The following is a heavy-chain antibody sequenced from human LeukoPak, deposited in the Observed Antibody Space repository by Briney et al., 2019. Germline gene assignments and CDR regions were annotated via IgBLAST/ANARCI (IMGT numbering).Heavy chain of an antibody. CDR2: IYYSGTT. CDR3: ARYSSSWGYFDY. J-gene: IGHJ4*02. Sequence: GSLRLSCAASGFTFSSYSMNWVRQPPGKGLEWIGSIYYSGTTYYKSSLKSRVTISLDTSKSQFSLNLSSVTAADTAVYYCARYSSSWGYFDYWGQGTLVAVSS. V-gene: IGHV4-39*07. CDR1: GFTFSSYS. D-gene: IGHD6-13*01.